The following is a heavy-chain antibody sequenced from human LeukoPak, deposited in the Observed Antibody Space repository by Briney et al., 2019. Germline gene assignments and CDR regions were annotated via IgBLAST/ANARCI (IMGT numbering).Heavy chain of an antibody. CDR3: AKDRIPVAGRQDIWDY. CDR1: GFDFSNSF. V-gene: IGHV3-48*02. D-gene: IGHD6-19*01. Sequence: PGGSLRLSCTASGFDFSNSFMSWVRQAPGKGLEWISYISSRSTTIYYADSVKGRFTISRDNSKNTLYLQMNSLTDDDSALYYCAKDRIPVAGRQDIWDYWGHGTLVTVSS. J-gene: IGHJ4*01. CDR2: ISSRSTTI.